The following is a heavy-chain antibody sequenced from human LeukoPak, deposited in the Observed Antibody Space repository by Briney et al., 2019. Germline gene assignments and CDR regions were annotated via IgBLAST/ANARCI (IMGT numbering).Heavy chain of an antibody. CDR1: GFSFSNHA. J-gene: IGHJ6*02. D-gene: IGHD6-25*01. CDR2: ISGSGDSK. V-gene: IGHV3-23*01. CDR3: AKGIAAAGTAWSGMDV. Sequence: GGSLRLSCAASGFSFSNHAVTWVRQAPGKGLEWVSSISGSGDSKYYAGSVKGRFTISRDKSKNTLYMQMNSLRAEDTAVYFCAKGIAAAGTAWSGMDVWGQGTTVTVSS.